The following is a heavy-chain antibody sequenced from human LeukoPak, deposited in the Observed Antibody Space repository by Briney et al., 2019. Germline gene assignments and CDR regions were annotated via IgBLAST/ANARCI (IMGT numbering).Heavy chain of an antibody. Sequence: GGSLSLSCAASGFTFSSYWMHWVRQAPGKGLVWVSRINSDGSSTSYADSVKGRFTISRDNAKNTLYLQMNSLRAEDTAVYYCARGSLAAASAAFDIWGQGTMVTVSS. CDR3: ARGSLAAASAAFDI. CDR2: INSDGSST. D-gene: IGHD6-13*01. V-gene: IGHV3-74*01. J-gene: IGHJ3*02. CDR1: GFTFSSYW.